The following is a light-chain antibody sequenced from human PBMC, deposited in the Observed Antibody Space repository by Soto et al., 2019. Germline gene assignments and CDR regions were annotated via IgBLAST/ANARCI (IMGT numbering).Light chain of an antibody. J-gene: IGKJ3*01. Sequence: AIQVTQSPSSLSASVGDRVTITCRASQGIGNDLGWYQQKAGKAPKLLIYAASTLHTGVPSRFSGSGSGTDFTLTISSLQPEDFATYYCQQDHNYPFTFGPGTKVDIK. CDR1: QGIGND. V-gene: IGKV1-6*01. CDR3: QQDHNYPFT. CDR2: AAS.